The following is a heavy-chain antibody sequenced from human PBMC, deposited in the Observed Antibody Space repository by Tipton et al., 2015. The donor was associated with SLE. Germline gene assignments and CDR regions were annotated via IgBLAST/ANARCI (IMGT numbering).Heavy chain of an antibody. D-gene: IGHD1-26*01. CDR1: GGSIIGYY. V-gene: IGHV4-4*07. CDR3: ARGGGSYYDY. Sequence: TLSLTCTVSGGSIIGYYWSWIRQPAGKGPEWIGRIYTGGRTIHNPSLNSRVTMSLDTSKNQFYLRVNSVTAADTAVYYCARGGGSYYDYWGQGTLVTVSS. CDR2: IYTGGRT. J-gene: IGHJ4*02.